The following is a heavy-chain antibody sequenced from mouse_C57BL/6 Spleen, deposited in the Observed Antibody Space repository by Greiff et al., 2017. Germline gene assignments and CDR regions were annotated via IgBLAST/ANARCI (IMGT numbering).Heavy chain of an antibody. CDR3: ASYYYGCSSSYAMDY. D-gene: IGHD1-1*01. CDR2: IDPTDSYT. J-gene: IGHJ4*01. CDR1: GYTFTSYW. Sequence: QVQLQQPGAELVKPGASVKLSCKASGYTFTSYWMQWVKQRPGQGLEWIGEIDPTDSYTNYNQKFKGKATLTVDTSSSTAYMQLSSLTSEDSAVYYCASYYYGCSSSYAMDYWGQGTSVTVAS. V-gene: IGHV1-50*01.